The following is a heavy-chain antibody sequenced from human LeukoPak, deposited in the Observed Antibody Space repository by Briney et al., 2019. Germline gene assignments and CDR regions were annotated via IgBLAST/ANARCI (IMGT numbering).Heavy chain of an antibody. Sequence: SETLSLTCTVSGGSISSSSYYWGWIRQPPGKGLEWIGGIYYSGSTYYNPSLKSRVTISVDTSKNQFSLKLSSVTAADTAVYYCARDMPYCSGGSCYYYFDYWGQGTLVTVSS. J-gene: IGHJ4*02. V-gene: IGHV4-39*07. CDR1: GGSISSSSYY. CDR3: ARDMPYCSGGSCYYYFDY. D-gene: IGHD2-15*01. CDR2: IYYSGST.